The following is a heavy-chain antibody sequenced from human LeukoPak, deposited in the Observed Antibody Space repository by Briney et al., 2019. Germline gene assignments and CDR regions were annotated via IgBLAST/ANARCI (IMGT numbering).Heavy chain of an antibody. V-gene: IGHV4-39*01. CDR2: IFYSGTT. J-gene: IGHJ6*03. Sequence: SETLSLTCTVSGGSISSSLYYWGWIRQPPGKGLESIGSIFYSGTTNYHPSLRGRVTISLDTSKNQFSLNLTSVTAADTALYYCARLRGAYFYYYIDVRGKGTTVAVSS. CDR1: GGSISSSLYY. D-gene: IGHD4/OR15-4a*01. CDR3: ARLRGAYFYYYIDV.